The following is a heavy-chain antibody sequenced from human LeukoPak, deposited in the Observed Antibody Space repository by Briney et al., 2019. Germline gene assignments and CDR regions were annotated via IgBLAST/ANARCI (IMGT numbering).Heavy chain of an antibody. CDR2: IYYSGST. D-gene: IGHD3-22*01. J-gene: IGHJ4*02. Sequence: SETLSLTCTVSGGSISSYYWSWIRQPPGKGLEWIGYIYYSGSTNYNPSLKSRVTISVDTSKNQFSLKLSSVTAADTAVYYCARVHDSSGYYRIDYWGQGTLVTVSS. CDR1: GGSISSYY. CDR3: ARVHDSSGYYRIDY. V-gene: IGHV4-59*12.